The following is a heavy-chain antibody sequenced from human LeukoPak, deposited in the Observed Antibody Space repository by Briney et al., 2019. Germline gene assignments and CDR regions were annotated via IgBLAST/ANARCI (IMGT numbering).Heavy chain of an antibody. V-gene: IGHV1-69*04. CDR3: ARGSIVVVPAAIWGWDAFDI. CDR1: GGTFSSYA. J-gene: IGHJ3*02. D-gene: IGHD2-2*02. Sequence: SVKVSCKASGGTFSSYAISWVRQAPGQGLEWMGRIIPILGIANYAQKFQGRVTITADKSTSTAYMELSSLRSEDTAVYYCARGSIVVVPAAIWGWDAFDIWGQGTMVTVSS. CDR2: IIPILGIA.